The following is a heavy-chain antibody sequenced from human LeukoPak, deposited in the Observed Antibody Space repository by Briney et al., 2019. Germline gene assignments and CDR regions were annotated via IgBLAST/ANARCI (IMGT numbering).Heavy chain of an antibody. V-gene: IGHV4-4*02. CDR1: GGSISSSNW. CDR2: IYHSGST. CDR3: ARAQGGSYHFDY. J-gene: IGHJ4*02. D-gene: IGHD1-26*01. Sequence: PSGTLSLTCAVSGGSISSSNWWSWVRQPPGKGLEWIGEIYHSGSTNYDPSLKSRVTISVDKSKNQFSLKLSSVTAADTAVFYCARAQGGSYHFDYWGQGTLVTVSS.